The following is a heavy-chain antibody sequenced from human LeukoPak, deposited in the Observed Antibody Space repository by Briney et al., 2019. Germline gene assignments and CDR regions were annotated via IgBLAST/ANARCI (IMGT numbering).Heavy chain of an antibody. CDR1: GFTLSSNY. J-gene: IGHJ4*02. D-gene: IGHD1-1*01. CDR3: ARDPSGSDNWNGSPNDY. V-gene: IGHV3-21*01. CDR2: LSSDSDYI. Sequence: GGSLRLSCAASGFTLSSNYMSWVRQAPGKGLEWVSSLSSDSDYIYYADLVKGRYTISRDNANNSLYLQMSSLRAEDTAVYYCARDPSGSDNWNGSPNDYWGQGTLVTVSS.